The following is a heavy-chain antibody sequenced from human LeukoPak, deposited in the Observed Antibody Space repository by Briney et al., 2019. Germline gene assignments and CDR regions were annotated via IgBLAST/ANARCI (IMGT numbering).Heavy chain of an antibody. Sequence: SETLSLTGTVSGASINNNFWTWIRQPPGKGLEWIGYIYSSGSAKYNPSLKSRVIISGDTSKNQISLNLTSVTAADTAVYFCARHRDYYDTWGHGTLVTVSS. V-gene: IGHV4-59*08. J-gene: IGHJ4*01. D-gene: IGHD3-22*01. CDR2: IYSSGSA. CDR1: GASINNNF. CDR3: ARHRDYYDT.